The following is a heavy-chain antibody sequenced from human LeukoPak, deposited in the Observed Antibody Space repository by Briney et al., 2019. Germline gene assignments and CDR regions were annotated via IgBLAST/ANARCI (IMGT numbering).Heavy chain of an antibody. CDR2: ISVYNDNT. CDR3: ARDLGPFTVVLSAAIPLAY. CDR1: GYTFTNYG. V-gene: IGHV1-18*01. J-gene: IGHJ4*02. D-gene: IGHD2-2*01. Sequence: GASVKVSCKASGYTFTNYGITWVRQAPGQGLEWMGWISVYNDNTNYAQMFQGRVTMTTDTPTRTVYMELRSLRSDDTAVYYCARDLGPFTVVLSAAIPLAYWGQGTLVTVSS.